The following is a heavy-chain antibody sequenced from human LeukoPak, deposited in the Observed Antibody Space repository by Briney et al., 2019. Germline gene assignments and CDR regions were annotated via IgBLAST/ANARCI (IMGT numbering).Heavy chain of an antibody. J-gene: IGHJ4*02. CDR2: TYYRSKWYN. CDR1: GDSVSSNSVV. V-gene: IGHV6-1*01. Sequence: SQTLSLTCAISGDSVSSNSVVWNWIRQSPSRGLEWLGRTYYRSKWYNDYALSAKSRVTINPDTSKNQFSLQMNPVTPEDTAVYYCARKTGAGFDYWGQGTLVTVSS. D-gene: IGHD4/OR15-4a*01. CDR3: ARKTGAGFDY.